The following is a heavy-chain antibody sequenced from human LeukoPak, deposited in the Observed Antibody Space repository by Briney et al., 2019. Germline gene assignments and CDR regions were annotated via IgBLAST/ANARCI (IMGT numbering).Heavy chain of an antibody. CDR1: GGTFSNYG. CDR2: IIPMLGIP. CDR3: ARPTGRLGAFEI. D-gene: IGHD3-9*01. V-gene: IGHV1-69*04. Sequence: PLASVKVSCKASGGTFSNYGINWVRQAPGQGLERMGRIIPMLGIPNYAQKFQGRVTITADKSTTTAYMELSSLRSEDTAVYYCARPTGRLGAFEIWGQGTMVTVSS. J-gene: IGHJ3*02.